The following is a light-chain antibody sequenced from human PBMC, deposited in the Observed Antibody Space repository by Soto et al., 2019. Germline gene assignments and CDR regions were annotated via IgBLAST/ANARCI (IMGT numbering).Light chain of an antibody. CDR1: SSDVGSNNR. CDR3: CSYAGSSYV. J-gene: IGLJ1*01. Sequence: QSALTQPASVSGSPGQSITISCTGTSSDVGSNNRVSWYQQHPGKAPKVMIYEGTKRPSGVSNRFSGSKSDNTASLTISGLRAEDEADYYCCSYAGSSYVFGTGTKLTVL. CDR2: EGT. V-gene: IGLV2-23*01.